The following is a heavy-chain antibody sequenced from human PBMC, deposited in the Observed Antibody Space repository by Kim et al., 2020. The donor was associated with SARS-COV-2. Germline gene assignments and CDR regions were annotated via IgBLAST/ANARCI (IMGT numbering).Heavy chain of an antibody. D-gene: IGHD6-19*01. J-gene: IGHJ6*02. CDR2: ISYDGSNK. V-gene: IGHV3-30*18. CDR3: AKDRAYSSGGWYSLYYYYYGMDV. Sequence: GGSLRLSCAASGFTFSSYGMHWVRQAPGKGLEWVAVISYDGSNKYYADSVKGRFTISRDNSKNTLYLQMNSLRAEDTAVYYCAKDRAYSSGGWYSLYYYYYGMDVWGQGTTVTVSS. CDR1: GFTFSSYG.